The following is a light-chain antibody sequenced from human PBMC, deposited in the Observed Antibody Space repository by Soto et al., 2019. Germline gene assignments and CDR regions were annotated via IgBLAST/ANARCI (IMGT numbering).Light chain of an antibody. V-gene: IGLV2-11*01. CDR1: GSDVGGYNY. J-gene: IGLJ2*01. CDR3: CSYAGSYTLV. CDR2: DVT. Sequence: ALTQPRSVSGSPGQSVTISCTGTGSDVGGYNYVSWYQQHPGKAPKLMINDVTKRPSGVPDRFSGSKSGNTASLTISGLQAEDEADYYCCSYAGSYTLVFGGGTKLTVL.